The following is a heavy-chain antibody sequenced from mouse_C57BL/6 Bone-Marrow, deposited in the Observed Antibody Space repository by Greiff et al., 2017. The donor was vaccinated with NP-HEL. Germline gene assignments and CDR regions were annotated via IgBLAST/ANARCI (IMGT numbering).Heavy chain of an antibody. Sequence: EVKLMESGGGLVQPGGSLSLSCAASGFTFTDYYMSWVRQPPGNALEWLGFIRNKANGYTTEYSASVKGRFTISRDNSQSILYLQMNALRAEDSATYYCASSIASAMDYWGQGTSVTVSS. CDR3: ASSIASAMDY. CDR1: GFTFTDYY. D-gene: IGHD1-1*01. J-gene: IGHJ4*01. V-gene: IGHV7-3*01. CDR2: IRNKANGYTT.